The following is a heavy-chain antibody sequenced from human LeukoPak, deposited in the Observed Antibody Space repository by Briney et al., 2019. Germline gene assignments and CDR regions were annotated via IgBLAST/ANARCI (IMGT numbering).Heavy chain of an antibody. CDR2: IKQDGSEK. CDR3: ARRTGYNAPDY. Sequence: PGGSLRLSCAASGFIFSNYAMHWVRQAPGKGLEWVANIKQDGSEKYYVDSVKGRFTISRDNAKNSLYLQMNSLRAEDTAVYYCARRTGYNAPDYWGQGTLVTVSS. V-gene: IGHV3-7*01. J-gene: IGHJ4*02. CDR1: GFIFSNYA. D-gene: IGHD5-24*01.